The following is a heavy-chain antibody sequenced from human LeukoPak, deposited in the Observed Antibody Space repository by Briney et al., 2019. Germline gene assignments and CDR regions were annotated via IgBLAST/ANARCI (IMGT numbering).Heavy chain of an antibody. V-gene: IGHV3-66*01. CDR1: GFTVSSNY. CDR2: IYSGGST. CDR3: AKDRRSTPDAFDI. J-gene: IGHJ3*02. Sequence: GGSLRLSCAASGFTVSSNYMSWVRQAPGKGLEWVSVIYSGGSTYYADSVKGRFTISRDNSKNTLYLQMNSLRAEDTAVYYCAKDRRSTPDAFDIWGQGTMVTVSS.